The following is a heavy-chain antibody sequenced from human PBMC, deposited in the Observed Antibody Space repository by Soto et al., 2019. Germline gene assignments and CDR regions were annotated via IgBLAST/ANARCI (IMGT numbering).Heavy chain of an antibody. CDR2: VYYSGST. V-gene: IGHV4-39*01. J-gene: IGHJ4*02. Sequence: QLQLQESGPGLVKPSETLSLTCTVSGGSVSSSSYYWGWVRQPPGKGLEWIGSVYYSGSTYYNPSLESRVTISVDNSKYQFSLKLMSLSAADTAVYYCGRLEGLATISYYFDYWGQGALVTVSS. CDR3: GRLEGLATISYYFDY. D-gene: IGHD3-9*01. CDR1: GGSVSSSSYY.